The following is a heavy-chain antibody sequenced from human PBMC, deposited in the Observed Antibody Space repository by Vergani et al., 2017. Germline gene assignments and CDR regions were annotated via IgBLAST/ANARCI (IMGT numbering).Heavy chain of an antibody. V-gene: IGHV1-69*08. J-gene: IGHJ6*02. Sequence: QVQLVQSGAEVKKPGSSVKVSCKASGGTFSSYTISWVRQATGQVLEWMGRIIPILGIANYEQKLQGRVTMTADKSTSTAYMELRSLRSEDTAVYYCARDGAVAGTGNYYYGMDVWGQGTTVTVSS. CDR1: GGTFSSYT. D-gene: IGHD6-19*01. CDR2: IIPILGIA. CDR3: ARDGAVAGTGNYYYGMDV.